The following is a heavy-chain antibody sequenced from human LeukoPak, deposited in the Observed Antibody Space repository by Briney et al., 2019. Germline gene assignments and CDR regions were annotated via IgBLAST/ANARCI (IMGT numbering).Heavy chain of an antibody. CDR2: ITPIFGTA. Sequence: ASVKVSCKASGGTFSSYAISWVRQAPGQGLEWMGRITPIFGTANYAQKFQGRVTITTDESTSTAYMELSSLRSEDTAVYYCARDRGWPTSYYFDYWGQGTLVTVSS. CDR3: ARDRGWPTSYYFDY. V-gene: IGHV1-69*05. D-gene: IGHD6-19*01. CDR1: GGTFSSYA. J-gene: IGHJ4*02.